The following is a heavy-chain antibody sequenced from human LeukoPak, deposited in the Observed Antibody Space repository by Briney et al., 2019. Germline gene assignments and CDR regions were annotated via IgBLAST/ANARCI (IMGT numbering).Heavy chain of an antibody. J-gene: IGHJ4*02. CDR3: AREGRLGYCSGGSCYSSGSGLDY. V-gene: IGHV4-59*01. CDR1: GGSISSYY. CDR2: IYYSGST. Sequence: SETLSLTCTVAGGSISSYYWSWIRQPPGKGLEWIGYIYYSGSTNYNPSLKSRVTISVDTSKNQFSLKLSSVTAADTAVYYCAREGRLGYCSGGSCYSSGSGLDYRGQGTLVTVSS. D-gene: IGHD2-15*01.